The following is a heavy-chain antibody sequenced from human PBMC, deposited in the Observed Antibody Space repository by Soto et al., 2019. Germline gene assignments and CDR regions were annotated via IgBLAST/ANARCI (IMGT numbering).Heavy chain of an antibody. CDR1: EYTFTSYV. CDR3: ARELQGLYYFDY. Sequence: SVKVSCKASEYTFTSYVMHWVRQAPGQSLEWIGWINAGNGHTKYSQKFQDRVTITRDTSANTAYMELSRLRSEDTAVYYCARELQGLYYFDYWGQGALVTVSS. J-gene: IGHJ4*02. D-gene: IGHD4-4*01. V-gene: IGHV1-3*01. CDR2: INAGNGHT.